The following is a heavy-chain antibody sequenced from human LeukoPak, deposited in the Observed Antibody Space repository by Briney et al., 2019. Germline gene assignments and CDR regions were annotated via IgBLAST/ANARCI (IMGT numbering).Heavy chain of an antibody. CDR2: IKQDGSEK. Sequence: PGGSLRLSCAASGFTFRSYWMNWVRQAPGKGLEWLAIIKQDGSEKYYMGSVEGRSTISRDNAKNSLHLQMNSLRAEDTAVYYCAGGSGFLITSWGQGTLVTVSS. D-gene: IGHD2-15*01. CDR3: AGGSGFLITS. CDR1: GFTFRSYW. V-gene: IGHV3-7*01. J-gene: IGHJ5*02.